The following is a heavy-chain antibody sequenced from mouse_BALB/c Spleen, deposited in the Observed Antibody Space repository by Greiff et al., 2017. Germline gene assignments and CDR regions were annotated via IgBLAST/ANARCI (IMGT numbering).Heavy chain of an antibody. CDR1: GDSITSGY. V-gene: IGHV3-8*02. D-gene: IGHD2-1*01. CDR2: ISYSGST. CDR3: APYGKRDWYFDV. J-gene: IGHJ1*01. Sequence: EVQLQESGPSLVKPSQTLSLTCSVTGDSITSGYWNWIRKFPGNKLEYMGYISYSGSTYYNPSLKSRISITRDTSKNQYYLQLNSVTTEDTATYYCAPYGKRDWYFDVWGAGTTVTVSS.